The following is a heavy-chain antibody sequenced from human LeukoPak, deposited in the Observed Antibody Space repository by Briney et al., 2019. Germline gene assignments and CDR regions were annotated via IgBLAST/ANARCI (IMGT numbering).Heavy chain of an antibody. J-gene: IGHJ5*02. CDR3: ARDPVPSRYFDSGLRNWFDP. Sequence: GGSLRLSCAASGFTFSSYAMHWVRQAPGKGLEYVSAISSNWGSTYYANSVKGRFTISRDNSKNTLYLQMGSLRAEDMAVYYCARDPVPSRYFDSGLRNWFDPWGQGTLVTVSS. D-gene: IGHD3-9*01. CDR2: ISSNWGST. V-gene: IGHV3-64*01. CDR1: GFTFSSYA.